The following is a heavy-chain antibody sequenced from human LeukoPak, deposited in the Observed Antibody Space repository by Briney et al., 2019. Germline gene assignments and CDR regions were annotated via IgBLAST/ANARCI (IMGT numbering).Heavy chain of an antibody. Sequence: GASVKVSCTASGYTFTIYGISWVRQAPGQGLEWMGWISAYNGNTNYAQKLQGRVTMTTDTSTSTAYMELRSLRSDDTAVYYCAGPRYPNYYGMDVWGQGTTVTVSS. J-gene: IGHJ6*02. CDR1: GYTFTIYG. V-gene: IGHV1-18*01. CDR3: AGPRYPNYYGMDV. D-gene: IGHD1-1*01. CDR2: ISAYNGNT.